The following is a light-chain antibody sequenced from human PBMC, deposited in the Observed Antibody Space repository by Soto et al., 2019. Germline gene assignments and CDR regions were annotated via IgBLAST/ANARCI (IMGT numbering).Light chain of an antibody. V-gene: IGKV1-39*01. CDR2: EAS. J-gene: IGKJ4*01. Sequence: DIQMTQSPSSLSASVGDRVTITCRASQSISIYLNWYQQKPGKAPKVLIYEASSLQSGVPSRFSGSGSGTDFTLTISSLQPEDFATYYCQQSYTTPLTFGGGTKVEIK. CDR1: QSISIY. CDR3: QQSYTTPLT.